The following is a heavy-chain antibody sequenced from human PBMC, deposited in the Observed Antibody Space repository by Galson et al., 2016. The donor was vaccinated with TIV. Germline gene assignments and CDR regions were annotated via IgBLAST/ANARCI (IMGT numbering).Heavy chain of an antibody. J-gene: IGHJ4*01. CDR1: GFTFSKYW. Sequence: SLRLSCAASGFTFSKYWMHWVRQAPEKGLVWISRTNVDGNSTSYADSVKGRVTISRDNARNTLYLLMNSLRVEDTAVYYCVRGGLEPFDYWGRGTLVTVSS. CDR3: VRGGLEPFDY. V-gene: IGHV3-74*01. D-gene: IGHD3/OR15-3a*01. CDR2: TNVDGNST.